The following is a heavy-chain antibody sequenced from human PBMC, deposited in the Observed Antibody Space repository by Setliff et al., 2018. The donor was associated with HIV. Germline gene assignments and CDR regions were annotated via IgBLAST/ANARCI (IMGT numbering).Heavy chain of an antibody. J-gene: IGHJ6*03. CDR3: AREVVPAAMRYYYYMDV. CDR2: INPSGGST. V-gene: IGHV1-46*01. D-gene: IGHD2-2*01. Sequence: ASVKVSCKAPGYTFTSYYMHWVRQAPGQGLEWMGIINPSGGSTSYAQKFQGRVTMTGDTSTSTVYMELSSLRSEDTAVYYCAREVVPAAMRYYYYMDVWGKGTKVTVSS. CDR1: GYTFTSYY.